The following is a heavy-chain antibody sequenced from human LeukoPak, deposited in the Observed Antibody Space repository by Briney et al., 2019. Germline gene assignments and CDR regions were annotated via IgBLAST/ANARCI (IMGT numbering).Heavy chain of an antibody. V-gene: IGHV3-30*18. J-gene: IGHJ4*02. CDR2: ISYDGSNK. D-gene: IGHD4-17*01. CDR3: AKDDYGDYSPPIFDY. CDR1: GFTFSSYG. Sequence: PGRSLRLSCAASGFTFSSYGMHWVRQAPGKGLEWVAVISYDGSNKYYADSVKGRFTISRDNSKNTLYLQMNSPRAEDTAVYYCAKDDYGDYSPPIFDYWGQGTLVTVSS.